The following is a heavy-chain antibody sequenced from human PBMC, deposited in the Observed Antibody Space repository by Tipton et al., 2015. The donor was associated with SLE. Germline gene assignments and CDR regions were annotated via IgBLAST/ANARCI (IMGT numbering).Heavy chain of an antibody. Sequence: GLVKPSETLSLTCVVSGYSISSGYYWGWIRQPPGKGLEWIGSIYHSGSTYYNPSLKSRVTISVDTSKNQFSLKLSSVTAADTAVYYCAREWEPYYYYYYMDVWGKGTTVTVSS. CDR3: AREWEPYYYYYYMDV. CDR1: GYSISSGYY. D-gene: IGHD1-26*01. J-gene: IGHJ6*03. V-gene: IGHV4-38-2*01. CDR2: IYHSGST.